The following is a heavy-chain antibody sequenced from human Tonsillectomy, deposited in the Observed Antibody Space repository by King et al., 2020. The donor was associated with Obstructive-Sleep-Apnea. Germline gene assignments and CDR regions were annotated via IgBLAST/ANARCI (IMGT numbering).Heavy chain of an antibody. Sequence: VQLQQWGAGLLKPSETLSLTCAVYRGSFSDYYWSWIRQPPGKGLEWIGEINHSGRTNCSPSLKSRVTISVDMSKNQFSLKLTSVTAADTAVYYCARGSGAADVNWFDPWGQGALVTVSS. CDR1: RGSFSDYY. CDR2: INHSGRT. D-gene: IGHD6-13*01. J-gene: IGHJ5*02. CDR3: ARGSGAADVNWFDP. V-gene: IGHV4-34*01.